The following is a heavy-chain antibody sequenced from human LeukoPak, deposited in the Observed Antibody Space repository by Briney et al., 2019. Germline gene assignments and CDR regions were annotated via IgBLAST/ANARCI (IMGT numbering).Heavy chain of an antibody. CDR3: AKSGGGDYHFDY. J-gene: IGHJ4*02. CDR1: GFTFSSYG. CDR2: ISYDGSNK. Sequence: PGGSLRLSCEASGFTFSSYGMHWVRQAPGKGLEWVAVISYDGSNKYYADSVKGRFTISRDNSKNTLYLQMNSLRAEDTAVYYCAKSGGGDYHFDYWGQGTLVTVSS. D-gene: IGHD4-17*01. V-gene: IGHV3-30*18.